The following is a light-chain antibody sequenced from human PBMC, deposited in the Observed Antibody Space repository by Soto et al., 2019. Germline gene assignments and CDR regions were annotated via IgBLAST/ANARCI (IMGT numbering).Light chain of an antibody. J-gene: IGKJ1*01. CDR2: KAS. CDR1: QSISTW. Sequence: DLQMTQSPSSLSPSXGNRITIAXXASQSISTWLARYQQKPGKAPKLPIYKASSLESGVPSRFSGSGSGTEFTLTISSLQPDDFATYYCQQYNSYSVTFGQGTKVDIK. CDR3: QQYNSYSVT. V-gene: IGKV1-5*03.